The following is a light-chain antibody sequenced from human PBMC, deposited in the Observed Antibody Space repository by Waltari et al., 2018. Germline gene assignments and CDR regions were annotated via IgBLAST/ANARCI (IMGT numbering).Light chain of an antibody. CDR2: LGS. J-gene: IGKJ4*01. CDR3: MQALQSPLT. V-gene: IGKV2-28*01. CDR1: RGLLHISGYNY. Sequence: DIVMTQSPLSLPVTPGEPASISSHSSRGLLHISGYNYVDWYLQKPGQSPQLLISLGSNLASGVPDRFSGSGSGTDFTLKISRVEAEDVGVYYCMQALQSPLTFGGGTKVEIK.